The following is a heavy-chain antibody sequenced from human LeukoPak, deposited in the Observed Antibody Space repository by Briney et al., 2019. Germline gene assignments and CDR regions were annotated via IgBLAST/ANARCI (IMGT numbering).Heavy chain of an antibody. CDR3: AKASAMIVVVSKHFDY. CDR1: GFTFSSYA. D-gene: IGHD3-22*01. V-gene: IGHV3-23*01. Sequence: GGSLRLSCAASGFTFSSYAMSWVRQAPGKGLEWVSAISGSGGSTYHADSVKGRFTISRDNSKNTLYLQMNSLRAEDTAVYYCAKASAMIVVVSKHFDYWGQGTLVTVSS. CDR2: ISGSGGST. J-gene: IGHJ4*02.